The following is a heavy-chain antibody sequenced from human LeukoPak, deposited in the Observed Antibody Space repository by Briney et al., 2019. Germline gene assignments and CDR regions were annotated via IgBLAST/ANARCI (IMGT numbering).Heavy chain of an antibody. CDR3: ARGRYYDFWSGYYLFDY. CDR1: GGSISSGSYY. V-gene: IGHV4-61*01. Sequence: SETLSLTCTVSGGSISSGSYYWSWIRQPPGKGLEWIGYIYYSGSTNYNPSLKSRVTISVDTSKNQFSLKLSSVTAADTAVYYCARGRYYDFWSGYYLFDYWGQGTLVTVSS. J-gene: IGHJ4*02. D-gene: IGHD3-3*01. CDR2: IYYSGST.